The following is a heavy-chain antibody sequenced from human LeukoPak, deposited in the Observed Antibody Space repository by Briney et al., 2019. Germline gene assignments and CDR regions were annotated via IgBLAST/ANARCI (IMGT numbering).Heavy chain of an antibody. CDR2: IYYTDNT. Sequence: SETLSLTCTVSGGSVSSSLYYWGWIRQPPGKGLEWIGSIYYTDNTYYNPSLKSRVTISLDRSMNQLSLKLSSVTAADTAIYYCARDRVRGLDYWGQGALVTVSS. CDR3: ARDRVRGLDY. CDR1: GGSVSSSLYY. D-gene: IGHD3-10*01. V-gene: IGHV4-39*07. J-gene: IGHJ4*02.